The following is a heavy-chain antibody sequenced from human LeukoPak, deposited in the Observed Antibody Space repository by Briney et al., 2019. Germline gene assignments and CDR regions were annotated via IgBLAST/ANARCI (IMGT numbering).Heavy chain of an antibody. CDR1: GFTFNYYA. CDR2: ISGSGAST. V-gene: IGHV3-23*01. CDR3: ARDRGYSSSWYDY. J-gene: IGHJ4*02. D-gene: IGHD6-13*01. Sequence: GGSLRLSCAASGFTFNYYAMSWVRQAPGKGLEWASSISGSGASTYYADSVKGRFTISRDNAKNSLYLQMNSLRAEDTAVYYCARDRGYSSSWYDYWGQGTLVTVSS.